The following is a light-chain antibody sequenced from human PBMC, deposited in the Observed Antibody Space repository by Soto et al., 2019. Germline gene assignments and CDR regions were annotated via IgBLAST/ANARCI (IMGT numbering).Light chain of an antibody. CDR3: QQYSHLIT. J-gene: IGKJ5*01. Sequence: IHMTHSPSSLSASVLYRVSITFQASQDISNYLNWYQQKLGKAPKLLIYDASNLETGVPSRFSGSGSGTDFTFTISSLQPEDIATYYCQQYSHLITFGQGTRLEIK. CDR2: DAS. CDR1: QDISNY. V-gene: IGKV1-33*01.